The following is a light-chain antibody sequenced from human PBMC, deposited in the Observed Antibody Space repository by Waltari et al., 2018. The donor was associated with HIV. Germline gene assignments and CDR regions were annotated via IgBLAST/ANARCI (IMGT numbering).Light chain of an antibody. CDR3: QQYGSSPQT. V-gene: IGKV3-20*01. Sequence: EIVLTQSPGTLSLSPGERATLSCRASQTVSSTSLAWYQQKPGQAPRLLIYGASSRATGIPDRFSGSGSGTDFTLTISRLEPEDFAVYYCQQYGSSPQTFGRGTKVEIK. J-gene: IGKJ1*01. CDR2: GAS. CDR1: QTVSSTS.